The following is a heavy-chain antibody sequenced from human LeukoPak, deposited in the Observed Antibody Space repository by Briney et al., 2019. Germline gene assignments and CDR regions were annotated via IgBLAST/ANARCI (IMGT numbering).Heavy chain of an antibody. D-gene: IGHD2-2*02. CDR1: GFTFSSYA. CDR3: AKEEAYQLLYNVDY. Sequence: PGGSLRLSCAASGFTFSSYAMSWVRQAPGEGLEWVSAISGSGGSTYYADSVKGRFTIARDNSKNTLYLQMNSLRAEDTAVYYCAKEEAYQLLYNVDYWGQGTLVTVSS. CDR2: ISGSGGST. V-gene: IGHV3-23*01. J-gene: IGHJ4*02.